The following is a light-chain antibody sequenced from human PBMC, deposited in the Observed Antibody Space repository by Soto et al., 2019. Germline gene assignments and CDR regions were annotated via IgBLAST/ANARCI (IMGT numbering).Light chain of an antibody. CDR2: GAS. CDR1: QSAYNN. CDR3: QQYGSSGT. J-gene: IGKJ1*01. V-gene: IGKV3-20*01. Sequence: EIVMTQSPATLSLSPWERAALSCRASQSAYNNLAWYQQKPGQAPRLLIYGASNRATGIPDRFSGSGSGTDFTLTISRLEPEDFAVYYCQQYGSSGTFGQGTKVDIK.